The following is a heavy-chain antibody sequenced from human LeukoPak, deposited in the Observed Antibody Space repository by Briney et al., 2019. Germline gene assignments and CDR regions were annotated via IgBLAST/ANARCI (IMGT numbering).Heavy chain of an antibody. J-gene: IGHJ6*03. CDR2: IKQDGSEK. D-gene: IGHD2-2*01. CDR1: GFTFSSYW. Sequence: GGSLRLSCAASGFTFSSYWMSWVRQAPGKGLEWVANIKQDGSEKYYVDSVKGRFTISRDNAKNSLYLQMNSLRAEDTAVYYCARERSDIVVVPAFYMDVWGKGTTVTVSS. V-gene: IGHV3-7*01. CDR3: ARERSDIVVVPAFYMDV.